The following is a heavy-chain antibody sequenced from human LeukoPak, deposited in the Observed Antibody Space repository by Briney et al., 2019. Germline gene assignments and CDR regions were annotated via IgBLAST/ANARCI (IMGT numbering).Heavy chain of an antibody. Sequence: SQTLSLTCAISGDSVSSNSADWNWIRQSPSRGLEWLGRTYYRSKWYNDYAVSVKSRITINPDTSKNQFSLQLNSVTPEDTAVYYCAREVGYYYGSGSYIGFDPWGQGTLVTVSS. D-gene: IGHD3-10*01. CDR1: GDSVSSNSAD. J-gene: IGHJ5*02. V-gene: IGHV6-1*01. CDR3: AREVGYYYGSGSYIGFDP. CDR2: TYYRSKWYN.